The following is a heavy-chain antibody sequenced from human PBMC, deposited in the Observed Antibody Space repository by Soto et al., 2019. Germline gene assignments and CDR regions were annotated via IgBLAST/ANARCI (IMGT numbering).Heavy chain of an antibody. J-gene: IGHJ4*01. V-gene: IGHV1-58*01. D-gene: IGHD6-6*01. CDR3: AADSTSQYYFDT. CDR2: IVVGSGNT. CDR1: GFTFTSSA. Sequence: VASVKVSCKASGFTFTSSAVQWVRQARGQRLEWIGWIVVGSGNTNYAQKFQERVTITRDMSTSTAYMELSSLRSEDTAVYYCAADSTSQYYFDTWGHGTLVTVSS.